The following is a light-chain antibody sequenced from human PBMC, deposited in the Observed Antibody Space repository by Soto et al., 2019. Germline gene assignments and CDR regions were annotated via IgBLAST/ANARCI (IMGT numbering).Light chain of an antibody. Sequence: DIHMTQSQSSLSASVGYRVTITCRASQSISSYLNWYQQKPGKAPKLLIYAASSLQSGVTSRFSGSGSGTDFTLTISSLQPEDFATYYCQQSYSTPLFGPGTKVDIK. CDR3: QQSYSTPL. J-gene: IGKJ3*01. CDR2: AAS. CDR1: QSISSY. V-gene: IGKV1-39*01.